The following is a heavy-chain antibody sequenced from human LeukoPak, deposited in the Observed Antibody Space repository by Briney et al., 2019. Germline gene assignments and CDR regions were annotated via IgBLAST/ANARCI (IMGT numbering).Heavy chain of an antibody. CDR3: ARVGDYYDSSGYYPYLDY. Sequence: GGSLRLSCAASGFTFSSYSMNWVRQAPGKGLEWVSSISSSSSYIYYADSVKGRFTISRDNAKNSLYLQMNSLRAEDTAVYYCARVGDYYDSSGYYPYLDYWGQGTLVTVSS. J-gene: IGHJ4*02. CDR1: GFTFSSYS. D-gene: IGHD3-22*01. V-gene: IGHV3-21*01. CDR2: ISSSSSYI.